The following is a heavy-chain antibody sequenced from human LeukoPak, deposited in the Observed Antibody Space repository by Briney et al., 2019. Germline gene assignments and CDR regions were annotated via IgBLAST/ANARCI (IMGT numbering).Heavy chain of an antibody. CDR2: IYYSGST. Sequence: PSETLSLTCTVSGGSISSYYWSWIRQPPGKGLEWIGYIYYSGSTNYNPSLKSRVTISVDTSKNQFSLKLSSVTAADTAVYYCARANHQWLAPQYFQHWGQGTLVIVSS. CDR3: ARANHQWLAPQYFQH. J-gene: IGHJ1*01. V-gene: IGHV4-59*12. CDR1: GGSISSYY. D-gene: IGHD6-19*01.